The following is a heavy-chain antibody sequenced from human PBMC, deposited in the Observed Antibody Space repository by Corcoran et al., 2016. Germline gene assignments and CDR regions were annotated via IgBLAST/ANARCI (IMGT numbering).Heavy chain of an antibody. D-gene: IGHD2-15*01. J-gene: IGHJ6*02. V-gene: IGHV1-2*02. CDR1: GYTFTGYY. CDR2: INPNSGGT. CDR3: ARETEDCSGGSCSRYYYYYYGMDV. Sequence: QVQLVQSGAEVKKPGASVKVSCKASGYTFTGYYMHWVRQAPGQGLEWMGWINPNSGGTNYAQKFQGRVTMTRDTSISTAYMELSRLRSDDTAVYYCARETEDCSGGSCSRYYYYYYGMDVWGQGTTVTVSS.